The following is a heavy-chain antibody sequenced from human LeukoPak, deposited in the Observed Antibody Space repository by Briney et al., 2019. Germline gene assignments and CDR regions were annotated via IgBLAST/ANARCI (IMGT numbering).Heavy chain of an antibody. CDR3: ARLFGSSGSYYGMDV. Sequence: SETLSLTCTVSGGSISSSSYYWGWIRQPPGKGLEWIGSIYYSGSTYYNPSLKSRVTISVDTSKNQFSLKLSSVTAADTAIYYCARLFGSSGSYYGMDVWGQGTTVTVSS. J-gene: IGHJ6*02. CDR2: IYYSGST. CDR1: GGSISSSSYY. V-gene: IGHV4-39*01. D-gene: IGHD3-22*01.